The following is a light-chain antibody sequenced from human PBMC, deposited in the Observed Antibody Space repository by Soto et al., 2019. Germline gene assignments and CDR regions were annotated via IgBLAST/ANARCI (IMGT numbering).Light chain of an antibody. J-gene: IGLJ2*01. CDR1: SSDVGRYNY. Sequence: QSALTQPASVSGSPGQSITISGIGTSSDVGRYNYVSWYRQHPAKAPKLIIYDVSFRPSGVSDSFSGSKSGNTASLTISGLQAEDEADYYCSSSTNSHTVVFGGGTKLTVL. V-gene: IGLV2-14*01. CDR2: DVS. CDR3: SSSTNSHTVV.